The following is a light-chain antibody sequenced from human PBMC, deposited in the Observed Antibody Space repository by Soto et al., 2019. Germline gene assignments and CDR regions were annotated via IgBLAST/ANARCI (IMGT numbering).Light chain of an antibody. CDR3: QQYASSPRT. CDR1: QSVSCTF. CDR2: GAS. J-gene: IGKJ1*01. Sequence: EIVLTQSPGTLSLSPGERATLSCRASQSVSCTFLAWYQQKPGQAPRLLIYGASSRATGIPDRFSVSGSGTDFTLTISRLEPEDFAVYYCQQYASSPRTFGQGTKVDIK. V-gene: IGKV3-20*01.